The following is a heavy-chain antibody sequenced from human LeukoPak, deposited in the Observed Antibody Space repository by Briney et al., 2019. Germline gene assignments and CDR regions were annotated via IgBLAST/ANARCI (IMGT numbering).Heavy chain of an antibody. J-gene: IGHJ4*02. V-gene: IGHV3-23*01. Sequence: PGGSLRLSCAASGFTFSSYAMSWVRQAPHKGLEWVSGISGSGSTTSYADSVKGRFTISRDNGKNSLYLQMNSLRAEDTAVYYCARADWDTAMIDYWGQGTLVTVSS. D-gene: IGHD5-18*01. CDR3: ARADWDTAMIDY. CDR1: GFTFSSYA. CDR2: ISGSGSTT.